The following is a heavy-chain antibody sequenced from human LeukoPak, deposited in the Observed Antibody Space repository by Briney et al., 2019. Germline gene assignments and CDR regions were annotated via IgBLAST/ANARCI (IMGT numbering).Heavy chain of an antibody. CDR3: ARSTTYYYDSSGYYYSYPFDY. V-gene: IGHV3-30*02. Sequence: GGSLRLSCAASGFTFSPYGMHWVRQAPGKGLEWVAFIRYDGTHKYYADSVKARVMISRDNSKNMLYLQMNSLRAEDTAVYYCARSTTYYYDSSGYYYSYPFDYWGQGTLVTVSS. CDR1: GFTFSPYG. CDR2: IRYDGTHK. J-gene: IGHJ4*02. D-gene: IGHD3-22*01.